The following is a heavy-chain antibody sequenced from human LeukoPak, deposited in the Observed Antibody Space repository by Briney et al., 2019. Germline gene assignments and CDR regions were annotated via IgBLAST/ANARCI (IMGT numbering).Heavy chain of an antibody. D-gene: IGHD2-21*01. CDR3: ARDRDRYGGTDY. J-gene: IGHJ4*02. V-gene: IGHV4-34*01. Sequence: RSSETLSLTCAVYGGSFSGYYWSWIRQPPGKGLEWIGEINHSGSTNYNPSLKSRVTISVDTSKNQFSLKLSPVTAADTAVYYCARDRDRYGGTDYWGQGTLVTVSS. CDR2: INHSGST. CDR1: GGSFSGYY.